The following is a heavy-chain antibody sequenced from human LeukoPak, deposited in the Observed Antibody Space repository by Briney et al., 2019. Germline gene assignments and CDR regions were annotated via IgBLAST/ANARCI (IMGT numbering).Heavy chain of an antibody. V-gene: IGHV3-21*01. J-gene: IGHJ4*02. D-gene: IGHD6-13*01. CDR1: GFTFSSYA. CDR3: ARAFAGTSDFDY. CDR2: ISSSSSYI. Sequence: GGSLRLSCAASGFTFSSYAMSWVRQAPGKGLEWVSSISSSSSYIYYADSVKGRFTISRDNAKNSLYLQMNSLRAEDTAVYYCARAFAGTSDFDYWGQGTLVTVSS.